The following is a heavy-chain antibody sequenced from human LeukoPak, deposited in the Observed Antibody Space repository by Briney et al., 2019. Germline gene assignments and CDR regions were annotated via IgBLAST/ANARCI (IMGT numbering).Heavy chain of an antibody. J-gene: IGHJ5*02. CDR1: GGSISSSSYY. V-gene: IGHV4-39*07. CDR2: IYYSGST. CDR3: ARVAAAAGTVDWFDP. D-gene: IGHD6-13*01. Sequence: SETLSLTCTVSGGSISSSSYYWGWIRQPPGKGLEWIGSIYYSGSTYYNPSLKSRVTISVDTSKNQFSLKLSSVTAADTAVYYCARVAAAAGTVDWFDPWGQGTLVTVSS.